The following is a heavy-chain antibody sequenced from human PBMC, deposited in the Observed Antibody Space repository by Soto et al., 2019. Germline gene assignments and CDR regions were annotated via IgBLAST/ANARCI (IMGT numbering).Heavy chain of an antibody. CDR3: ARERIAADHGMDV. Sequence: GGSVRLSCAASAFTFPSYWIHWVRQAPGKGLVWVSRINSDGTTTNYADSVRGRFTISRDNAKNTVYLQLNSLRGEDTAVYYCARERIAADHGMDVWGQGTTVTVSS. CDR2: INSDGTTT. V-gene: IGHV3-74*01. J-gene: IGHJ6*02. CDR1: AFTFPSYW. D-gene: IGHD6-25*01.